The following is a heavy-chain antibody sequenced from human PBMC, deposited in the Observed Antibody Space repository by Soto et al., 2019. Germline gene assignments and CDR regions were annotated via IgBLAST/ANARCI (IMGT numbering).Heavy chain of an antibody. J-gene: IGHJ5*02. CDR1: GYPFTTYD. Sequence: QIQLVQSGPELMKPGASVRVSCKASGYPFTTYDITWVRQAPGQGLEWMGWVSGYNGNAKYAQRLQGRVTMTRETSTSTAYMEQRSLTSDDTAIYYCARDSTARLAWFDPWGQGSLVIVSS. D-gene: IGHD6-6*01. CDR3: ARDSTARLAWFDP. V-gene: IGHV1-18*04. CDR2: VSGYNGNA.